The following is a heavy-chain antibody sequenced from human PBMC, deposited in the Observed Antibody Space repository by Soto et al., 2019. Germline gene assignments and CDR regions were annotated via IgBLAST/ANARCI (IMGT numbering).Heavy chain of an antibody. V-gene: IGHV3-23*01. CDR1: GFTFSSYA. Sequence: EVQLLESGGGLVQPGGSLTLSCATSGFTFSSYAMVWVRQAAEKGLEWVASISNNGDTAYYADSVKGRFTISRGNSENTLYLQMNGRRADDTAVYFCAKSRVFIGAIVTLLDSWGQGTQVTVSS. CDR2: ISNNGDTA. CDR3: AKSRVFIGAIVTLLDS. D-gene: IGHD3-16*02. J-gene: IGHJ4*02.